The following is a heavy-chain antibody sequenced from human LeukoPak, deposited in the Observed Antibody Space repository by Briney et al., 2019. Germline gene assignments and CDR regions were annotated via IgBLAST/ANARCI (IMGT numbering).Heavy chain of an antibody. CDR2: ISGSGGST. V-gene: IGHV3-23*01. Sequence: AGSLRLSCAASGFTFSSYAMSWVRQAPGKGLEWVSAISGSGGSTYYADSVKGRFTISRDNSKNTFYLQMNSLRAEDTAVYYCAKDLPYWYFGLWGRGTLVTVSS. CDR3: AKDLPYWYFGL. CDR1: GFTFSSYA. J-gene: IGHJ2*01.